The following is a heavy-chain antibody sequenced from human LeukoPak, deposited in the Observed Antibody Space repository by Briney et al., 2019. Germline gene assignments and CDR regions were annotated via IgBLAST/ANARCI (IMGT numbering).Heavy chain of an antibody. J-gene: IGHJ4*02. CDR3: ARGRGYYDSSGYYDDY. Sequence: SETLSLTCAVYGGSFSGYYWSWIRQPPGKGLEWIGEINHSGSTNYNSSLKSRVTISVDTSKNQFSLKLSSVTAADTAVYYCARGRGYYDSSGYYDDYWGQGTLVTVSS. V-gene: IGHV4-34*01. CDR1: GGSFSGYY. CDR2: INHSGST. D-gene: IGHD3-22*01.